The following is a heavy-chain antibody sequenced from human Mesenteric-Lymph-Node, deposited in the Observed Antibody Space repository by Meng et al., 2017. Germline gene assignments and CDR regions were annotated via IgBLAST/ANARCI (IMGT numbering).Heavy chain of an antibody. J-gene: IGHJ4*02. CDR3: AKDKAGDLDS. CDR1: GYTFQEYA. V-gene: IGHV3-9*01. CDR2: IYGRGDRI. D-gene: IGHD2-21*01. Sequence: GGSLRLSCVGSGYTFQEYAMHWVRQVPGKGLEWVSGIYGRGDRIGYADSVKGRFTISRDDPKRTLYLQMNSLRAEDTALYYCAKDKAGDLDSWGQGTLVTVSS.